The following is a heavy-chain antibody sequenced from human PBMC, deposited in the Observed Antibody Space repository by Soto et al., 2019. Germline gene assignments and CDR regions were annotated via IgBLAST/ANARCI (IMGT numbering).Heavy chain of an antibody. CDR1: GFTFSSHE. V-gene: IGHV3-48*03. CDR3: ARRFSGYNYGTYYFYDY. J-gene: IGHJ4*02. CDR2: ISSSGDTI. D-gene: IGHD5-18*01. Sequence: PVGSLRLSGAASGFTFSSHEMNWVRQAPGKGLEWVSYISSSGDTIYYTESVKGRFTISRDNAKNSLYLQMNSLRAEDTAIYYCARRFSGYNYGTYYFYDYWGQGTLVTAPQ.